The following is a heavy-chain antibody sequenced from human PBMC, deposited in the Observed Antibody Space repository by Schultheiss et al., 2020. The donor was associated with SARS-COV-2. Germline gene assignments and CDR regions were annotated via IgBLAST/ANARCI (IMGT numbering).Heavy chain of an antibody. CDR1: GYSFASHW. CDR2: IYPGDSDT. D-gene: IGHD3-9*01. Sequence: GESLKISCRGSGYSFASHWIGWVRQMPGKGLEWMGIIYPGDSDTKYSPSFQGQVTISADKSISTAYLQWISLKASDTAMYYCARRSDILTGYYSLDYWGQGTLVTVSS. J-gene: IGHJ4*02. V-gene: IGHV5-51*01. CDR3: ARRSDILTGYYSLDY.